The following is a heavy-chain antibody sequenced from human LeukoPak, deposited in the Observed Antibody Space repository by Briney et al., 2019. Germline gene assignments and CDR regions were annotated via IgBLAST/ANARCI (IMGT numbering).Heavy chain of an antibody. V-gene: IGHV3-21*01. CDR2: ISSSSSYI. J-gene: IGHJ4*02. D-gene: IGHD4-17*01. CDR1: GLTFSSYS. CDR3: ATLYGDYVNYFDY. Sequence: GGSLRLSCAASGLTFSSYSMNWVRQAPGKGLEWVASISSSSSYIYYADSVKGRFTISRDNAKNSLYLQMNRLRAEDTAVYYCATLYGDYVNYFDYWGQGALVTVSS.